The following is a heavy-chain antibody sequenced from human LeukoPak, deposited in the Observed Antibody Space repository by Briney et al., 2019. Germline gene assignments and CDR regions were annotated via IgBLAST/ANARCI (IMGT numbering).Heavy chain of an antibody. Sequence: GGSLRLSCAASGFSFSSYAMSWVRQAPGKGLEWVSAIIGSGGSTYYADSVKGRFTISRDNSKNTLYLQMNSLRAEDTAVYYCARAPVAGTFDYWGQGTLVTVSS. V-gene: IGHV3-23*01. CDR2: IIGSGGST. CDR1: GFSFSSYA. D-gene: IGHD6-19*01. CDR3: ARAPVAGTFDY. J-gene: IGHJ4*02.